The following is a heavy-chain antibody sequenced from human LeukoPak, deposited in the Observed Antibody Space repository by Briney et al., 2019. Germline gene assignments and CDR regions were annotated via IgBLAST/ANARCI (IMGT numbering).Heavy chain of an antibody. J-gene: IGHJ4*02. CDR2: IKQDGSEK. Sequence: GGSLRLSCAASGFTFSSYWMSWVRQAPVKGLEWVANIKQDGSEKYFVDSVKGRFTISRDNAKNSLYLQMNSLRAEDTAVYYCAREYLDLLWFGELLPPAIDHWGQGTLVTVSS. CDR3: AREYLDLLWFGELLPPAIDH. V-gene: IGHV3-7*03. CDR1: GFTFSSYW. D-gene: IGHD3-10*01.